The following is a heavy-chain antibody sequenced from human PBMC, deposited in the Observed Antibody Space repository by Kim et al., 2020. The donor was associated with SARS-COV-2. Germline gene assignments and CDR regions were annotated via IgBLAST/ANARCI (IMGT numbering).Heavy chain of an antibody. V-gene: IGHV4-34*01. CDR3: ARGGSAAGTLY. CDR2: T. Sequence: TNCHPSLKRRVTISVDTSKNQFSLKLSSVTAADTAVYYCARGGSAAGTLYWGQGTLVTVSS. D-gene: IGHD6-13*01. J-gene: IGHJ4*02.